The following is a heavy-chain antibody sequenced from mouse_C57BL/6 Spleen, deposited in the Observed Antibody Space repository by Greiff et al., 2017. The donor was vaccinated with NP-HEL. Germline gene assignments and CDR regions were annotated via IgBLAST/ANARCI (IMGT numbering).Heavy chain of an antibody. D-gene: IGHD1-1*01. CDR3: ARSDYYGSSYAWYFDV. J-gene: IGHJ1*03. CDR1: GFTFTDYY. CDR2: IRNKANGYTT. Sequence: EVMLVESGGGLVQPGGSLSLSCAASGFTFTDYYMSWVRQPPGKALEWLGFIRNKANGYTTEYSASVKGRFTISRDNSQSILYLQMNALRAEDSATYYWARSDYYGSSYAWYFDVWGTGTTVTVSS. V-gene: IGHV7-3*01.